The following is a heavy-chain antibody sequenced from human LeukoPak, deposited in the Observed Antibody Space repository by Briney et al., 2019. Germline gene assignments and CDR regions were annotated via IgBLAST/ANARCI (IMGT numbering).Heavy chain of an antibody. Sequence: ASVKVSCKASGYTFTSYGISWVRQAPGQGLEWMGWISAYNGNTNYAQKLQGRVTMTTDTYTSTAYMELRRLRSDDTAVYYCARGNLRDCTNGVCYPAHFDYWGQGTLVTVSS. CDR2: ISAYNGNT. CDR3: ARGNLRDCTNGVCYPAHFDY. D-gene: IGHD2-8*01. J-gene: IGHJ4*02. V-gene: IGHV1-18*01. CDR1: GYTFTSYG.